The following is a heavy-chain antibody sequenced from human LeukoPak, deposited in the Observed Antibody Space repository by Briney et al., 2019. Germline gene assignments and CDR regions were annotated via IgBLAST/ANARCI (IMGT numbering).Heavy chain of an antibody. Sequence: GGSLRLSCAASGFTFNIYSMSWVRQAPGKGLEWVSSITSRGDSTYSEDSVKGRFIISSDNSRNTLYLQMNSLRAEDTAIYYCAKDRPNYYETNGHYYRRDGDYWGQGTLVTVSS. J-gene: IGHJ4*02. CDR1: GFTFNIYS. D-gene: IGHD3-22*01. CDR3: AKDRPNYYETNGHYYRRDGDY. CDR2: ITSRGDST. V-gene: IGHV3-23*01.